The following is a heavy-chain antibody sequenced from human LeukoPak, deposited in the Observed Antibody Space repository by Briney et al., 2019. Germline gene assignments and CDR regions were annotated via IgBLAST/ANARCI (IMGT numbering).Heavy chain of an antibody. J-gene: IGHJ6*02. CDR2: IYSGGST. CDR3: ATRYYYDSSGYYSTYYYYYYGMDV. Sequence: GGSLRLSCAASGFTVSSNYMSWVRQAPGKGLEWVSVIYSGGSTYYADSVKGRFTISRDNSKNTLYLQMNSLRAEDTAVYYCATRYYYDSSGYYSTYYYYYYGMDVWGQGTTVTVSS. D-gene: IGHD3-22*01. V-gene: IGHV3-53*01. CDR1: GFTVSSNY.